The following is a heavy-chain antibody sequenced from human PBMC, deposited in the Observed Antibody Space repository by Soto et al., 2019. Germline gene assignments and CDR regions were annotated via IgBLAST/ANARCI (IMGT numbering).Heavy chain of an antibody. Sequence: PGGSLRLSCALSGFTFSRYARNWVRQAPGKGLEWVSGLSGSGDSTYYADSVKGRFTISRDNSKNILHLKMNNLRGENTVFYYCAKDLFPDIVTGSPLDFWGPGTLVTVSS. V-gene: IGHV3-23*01. D-gene: IGHD3-9*01. CDR2: LSGSGDST. CDR1: GFTFSRYA. J-gene: IGHJ4*02. CDR3: AKDLFPDIVTGSPLDF.